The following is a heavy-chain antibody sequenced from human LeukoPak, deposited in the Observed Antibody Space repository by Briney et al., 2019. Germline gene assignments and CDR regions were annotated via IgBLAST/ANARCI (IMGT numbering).Heavy chain of an antibody. CDR2: ISYDGSNK. D-gene: IGHD3-9*01. Sequence: GGSLRLSCAASGFTFSSYGMHWVRQAPGKGLEWVAVISYDGSNKYYPDSVKGRFTISRDNSKNTLYLQMNSLRAEDTAVYYCANEPPWGDIPDSWDAFDIWGQGTMVTVSS. V-gene: IGHV3-30*18. CDR1: GFTFSSYG. J-gene: IGHJ3*02. CDR3: ANEPPWGDIPDSWDAFDI.